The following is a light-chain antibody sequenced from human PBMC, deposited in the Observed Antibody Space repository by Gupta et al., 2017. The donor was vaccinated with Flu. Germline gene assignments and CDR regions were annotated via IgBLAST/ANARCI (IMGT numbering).Light chain of an antibody. CDR1: SSDIGDYDF. J-gene: IGLJ1*01. CDR2: DVS. Sequence: SALTQPASVSGSPGQSITISCTGTSSDIGDYDFVSWYQHHPGEAPKLLIFDVSRRPSGISERFSGSKTGNTASLTVSGLQTDDEADYYCNSYTTSDTLVFGTGTKVTV. CDR3: NSYTTSDTLV. V-gene: IGLV2-14*03.